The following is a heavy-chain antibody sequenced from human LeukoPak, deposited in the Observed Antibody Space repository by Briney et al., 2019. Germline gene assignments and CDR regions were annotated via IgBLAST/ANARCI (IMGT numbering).Heavy chain of an antibody. J-gene: IGHJ4*02. V-gene: IGHV4-59*12. CDR3: ARERRVPDSVFDY. D-gene: IGHD3-16*01. CDR2: IYYSGST. CDR1: GGSISSYY. Sequence: SETLSLACTVSGGSISSYYWSWIRQPPGKGLEWIGYIYYSGSTNYNPSLKSRVTISVDTSKNQFSLNLSSVTAADTAVYYCARERRVPDSVFDYWGQGTLVTVSS.